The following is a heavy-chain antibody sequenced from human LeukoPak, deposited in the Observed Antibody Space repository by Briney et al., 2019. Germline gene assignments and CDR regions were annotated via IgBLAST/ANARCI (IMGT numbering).Heavy chain of an antibody. J-gene: IGHJ6*02. Sequence: VGALSLSCAAPGFTFSTYALPWVRQAPGKDLEWVSALSGSGGSTYYADSVKGRFTISRDNSKTTLYLKTNSLRADDTAVYYCAKDLSYGMDVWGQGTTVTVSS. CDR1: GFTFSTYA. CDR3: AKDLSYGMDV. CDR2: LSGSGGST. V-gene: IGHV3-23*01.